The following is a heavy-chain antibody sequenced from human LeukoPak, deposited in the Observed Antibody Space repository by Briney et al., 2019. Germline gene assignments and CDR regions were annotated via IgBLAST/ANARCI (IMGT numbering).Heavy chain of an antibody. Sequence: GRSLRLSCADSGFTVITNYMNWVRQAPGKGLEWVSVVYSGGSTFYADSVKGRFTISRDNSKNTLYLQMNSLRAEDTAVYYCARDLPDSSGYSFDYWGQGTLVTVSS. CDR1: GFTVITNY. D-gene: IGHD3-22*01. V-gene: IGHV3-53*01. CDR3: ARDLPDSSGYSFDY. J-gene: IGHJ4*02. CDR2: VYSGGST.